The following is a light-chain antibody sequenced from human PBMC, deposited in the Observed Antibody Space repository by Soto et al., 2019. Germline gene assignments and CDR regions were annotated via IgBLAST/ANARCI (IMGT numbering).Light chain of an antibody. CDR1: SSNIGSNS. Sequence: QSVLTQPPSASGTPGQRVTISCSGSSSNIGSNSVYWYQQLPGTAPKLLIYRNNQRPSGVPDRFSGSKSGTSASLAISGLRSEDEADYYCVAWHDSLSGVVFGGGTKVTVL. CDR3: VAWHDSLSGVV. CDR2: RNN. V-gene: IGLV1-47*01. J-gene: IGLJ2*01.